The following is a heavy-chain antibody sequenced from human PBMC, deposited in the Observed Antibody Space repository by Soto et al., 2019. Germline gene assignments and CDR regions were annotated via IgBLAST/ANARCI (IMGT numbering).Heavy chain of an antibody. J-gene: IGHJ6*03. V-gene: IGHV3-74*01. CDR2: IDNVGTDS. Sequence: EVQLVESGGGLVQPGGSLRLSCAASEFTFSGRSVHWVRQAPGKGLVWVSGIDNVGTDSTYADSVKGRFTSSRDNAKNTVHLQMHTLRVEDTAVYYCASGGFGPDLWGKATTLTVSS. CDR3: ASGGFGPDL. D-gene: IGHD3-10*01. CDR1: EFTFSGRS.